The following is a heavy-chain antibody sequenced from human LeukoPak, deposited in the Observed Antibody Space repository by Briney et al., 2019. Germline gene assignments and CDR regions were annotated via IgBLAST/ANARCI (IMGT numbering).Heavy chain of an antibody. CDR3: AKAQLGIRNYFDY. V-gene: IGHV3-23*01. J-gene: IGHJ4*02. CDR1: GFTFSTYG. Sequence: GGSLRLSCAASGFTFSTYGMDWVRQAPGKGLEWVSAISGSGGSTYYADSVKGRFTISRDNSKNTLYLQMNSLRAEDTAVYYCAKAQLGIRNYFDYWGQGTLVTVSS. D-gene: IGHD7-27*01. CDR2: ISGSGGST.